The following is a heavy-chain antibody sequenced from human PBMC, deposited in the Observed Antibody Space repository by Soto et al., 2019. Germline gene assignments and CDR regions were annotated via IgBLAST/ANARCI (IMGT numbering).Heavy chain of an antibody. J-gene: IGHJ4*02. Sequence: QLQLQESGSGLVKPSQTLSLTCAVSGDSISSGGYSWNWIRQPPGKGLEWIGYIYHSGNTFYSPSLKSRVTISVDGSKNQFFLRLSSVTAADTAVYYCARDERDDYALRHWGQGALVTVSS. CDR2: IYHSGNT. D-gene: IGHD4-17*01. V-gene: IGHV4-30-2*01. CDR1: GDSISSGGYS. CDR3: ARDERDDYALRH.